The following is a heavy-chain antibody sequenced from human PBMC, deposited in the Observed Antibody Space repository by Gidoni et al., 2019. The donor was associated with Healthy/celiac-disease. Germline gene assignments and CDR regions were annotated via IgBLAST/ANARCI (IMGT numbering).Heavy chain of an antibody. CDR2: IKQDGSEK. D-gene: IGHD3-22*01. CDR3: ARDKVLGDSSGYYRGRSYFDY. Sequence: EVQLVESGGGLVQPGGSLRLSCAASGFPFSSYWMSWVRQAPGKGLEWVANIKQDGSEKYYVDSVKGRFTISRDNAKNSLYLQMNSLRAEDTAVYYCARDKVLGDSSGYYRGRSYFDYWGQGTLVTVSS. V-gene: IGHV3-7*01. J-gene: IGHJ4*02. CDR1: GFPFSSYW.